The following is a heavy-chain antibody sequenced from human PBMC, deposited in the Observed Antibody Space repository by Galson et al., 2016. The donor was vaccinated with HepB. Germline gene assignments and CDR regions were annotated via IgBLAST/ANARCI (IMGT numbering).Heavy chain of an antibody. CDR2: INQDGSDR. CDR3: ARDPGFRNGMDV. J-gene: IGHJ3*01. Sequence: SLRLSCADSGFTFSSRWMSWIRQAPGRGLVWVANINQDGSDRYYVDAVKGRFTISRDNAKKSLFLQMNSLRGEDTAVYYCARDPGFRNGMDVWGQGTMVTVSS. CDR1: GFTFSSRW. V-gene: IGHV3-7*03. D-gene: IGHD1-1*01.